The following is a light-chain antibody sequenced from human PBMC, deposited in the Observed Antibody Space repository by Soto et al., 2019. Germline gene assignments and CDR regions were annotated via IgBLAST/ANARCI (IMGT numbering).Light chain of an antibody. Sequence: QSVLTQPASVSGSPGQSITISCTGTSSDLRYYSYVSWYQQHPGKAPKLMIYDVTTRPSGVSNRFSGSKSGDTASLTISGLQAEDEADYYSSSSTSSSPSFGTGTKVTVL. V-gene: IGLV2-14*03. CDR3: SSSTSSSPS. CDR1: SSDLRYYSY. J-gene: IGLJ1*01. CDR2: DVT.